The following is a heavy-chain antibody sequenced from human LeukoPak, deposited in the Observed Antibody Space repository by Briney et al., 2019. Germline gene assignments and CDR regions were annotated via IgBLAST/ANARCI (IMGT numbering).Heavy chain of an antibody. D-gene: IGHD3-10*01. V-gene: IGHV4-34*01. CDR2: INHSGST. CDR1: GGSFIGYY. J-gene: IGHJ4*02. CDR3: ARKGSGTHYTFLNYFDY. Sequence: PSETLSLTCAVYGGSFIGYYWSWIRQPPGRGLEWIGEINHSGSTNYNPSLKSRLTISIDTSKNQFSLILTSVTAADTAVYYCARKGSGTHYTFLNYFDYWGQGALVAVSS.